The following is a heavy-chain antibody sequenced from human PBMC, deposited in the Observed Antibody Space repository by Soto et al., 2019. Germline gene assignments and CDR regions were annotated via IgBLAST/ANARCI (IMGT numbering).Heavy chain of an antibody. CDR3: VKSKYGSLRGTFDC. D-gene: IGHD1-7*01. CDR2: IGATGRST. CDR1: GFSFSNYA. J-gene: IGHJ4*02. V-gene: IGHV3-23*01. Sequence: GGSLRLSCAASGFSFSNYAMNWVRQAPGKGLEWVSGIGATGRSTSYADSVKGRFTTSRDNSENKLYLQINSLRAEDTATYFCVKSKYGSLRGTFDCCGRRILVTVCS.